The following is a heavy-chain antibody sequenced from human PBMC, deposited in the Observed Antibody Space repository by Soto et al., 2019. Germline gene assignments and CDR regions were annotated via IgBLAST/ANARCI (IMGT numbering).Heavy chain of an antibody. D-gene: IGHD3-3*01. CDR3: AKGVAGWYYFDY. CDR1: GFTFDDYA. J-gene: IGHJ4*02. CDR2: ISWNVGSI. V-gene: IGHV3-9*01. Sequence: EVQLVESGGGLVQPGRSLRLSCAASGFTFDDYAMHWVRQAPGKGLEWVSGISWNVGSIAYADSVKGRFTISRDNAKNSLYLQMNSLGAADTALYYCAKGVAGWYYFDYWGQGTLVTVSS.